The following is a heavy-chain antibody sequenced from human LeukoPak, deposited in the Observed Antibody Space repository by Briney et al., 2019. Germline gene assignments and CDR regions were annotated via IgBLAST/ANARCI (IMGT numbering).Heavy chain of an antibody. V-gene: IGHV4-38-2*02. CDR2: IYHSGST. CDR3: ARSGYSYGSYYYYYMDV. J-gene: IGHJ6*03. CDR1: GYSISSGYY. Sequence: SETLSLTCTVSGYSISSGYYWGWIRQPPGKGLEWIGSIYHSGSTYYNPSLKSRVTISVDTSKNQFSLKLSSVTAADTAVYYCARSGYSYGSYYYYYMDVWGKGTTVTISS. D-gene: IGHD5-18*01.